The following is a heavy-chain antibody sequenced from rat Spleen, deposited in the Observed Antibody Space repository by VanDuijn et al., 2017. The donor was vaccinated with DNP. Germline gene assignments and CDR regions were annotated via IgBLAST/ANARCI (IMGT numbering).Heavy chain of an antibody. V-gene: IGHV5-31*01. D-gene: IGHD4-2*01. CDR2: ISSGGDTT. CDR3: GRDTGH. J-gene: IGHJ2*01. CDR1: GFTFNNYW. Sequence: EVQLVESGGGLVQPGRSLKLSCVASGFTFNNYWMTWIRQVPGKGLEWVASISSGGDTTYYPDSVKGRFTISRNNAKNTLYLQMNGLRSEDTATYFCGRDTGHWGQGVTVTVSS.